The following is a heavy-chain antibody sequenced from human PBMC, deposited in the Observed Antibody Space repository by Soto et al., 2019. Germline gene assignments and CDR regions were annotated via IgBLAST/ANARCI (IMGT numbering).Heavy chain of an antibody. V-gene: IGHV3-11*01. D-gene: IGHD6-13*01. CDR1: GFTFSGYY. CDR3: ARESARQQLAYYFDY. CDR2: ISSSGISK. Sequence: GGSLRLSCAASGFTFSGYYMNWIRQAPGKGLEWISYISSSGISKYYADSVKGRFTISRDNTKNSVYLQMNSLRAEDTAVYYCARESARQQLAYYFDYWGQGTPVTVSS. J-gene: IGHJ4*02.